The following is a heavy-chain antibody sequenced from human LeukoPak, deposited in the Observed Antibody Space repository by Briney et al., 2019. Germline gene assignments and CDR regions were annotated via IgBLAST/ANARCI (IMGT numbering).Heavy chain of an antibody. CDR2: ICADNGNK. V-gene: IGHV1-18*01. Sequence: ASVKVSCKASGYTFTSYGSSWVRQAPGQGLEWMGWICADNGNKNYAHNLHGRATMITDTTTSTADMVLRRIRSDDKAVYYCSRTGGYSYGSDSWGQGTLVTVSS. D-gene: IGHD5-18*01. CDR3: SRTGGYSYGSDS. J-gene: IGHJ4*02. CDR1: GYTFTSYG.